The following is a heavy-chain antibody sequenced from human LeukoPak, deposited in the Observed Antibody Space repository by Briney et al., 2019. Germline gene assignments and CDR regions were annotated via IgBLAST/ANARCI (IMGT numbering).Heavy chain of an antibody. CDR2: IRYDGSNK. CDR1: GFTFSSYN. D-gene: IGHD6-19*01. J-gene: IGHJ4*02. CDR3: AKELENVAGSYVDY. V-gene: IGHV3-30*02. Sequence: PGVSLRLSCAASGFTFSSYNMNWARQAPGKGLEWVAFIRYDGSNKYYADSVKGRFTISRDNCKNTLYLQMNSLRVEDTAVYYCAKELENVAGSYVDYWGQGTLVTVSS.